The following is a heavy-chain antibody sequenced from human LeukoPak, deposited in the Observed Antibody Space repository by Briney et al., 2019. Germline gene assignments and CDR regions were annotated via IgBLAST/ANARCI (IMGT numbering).Heavy chain of an antibody. D-gene: IGHD5-12*01. Sequence: GGSPRLSCAASGFTFDDYAMHWVRQAPGKGLEWVSGISWNSGSIGYADSVKGRFTISRDNAKNSLYLQMNSLRAEDTALYYCAKDPSPGGYSGYGSWGQGTMVTVSS. J-gene: IGHJ3*01. CDR1: GFTFDDYA. CDR3: AKDPSPGGYSGYGS. V-gene: IGHV3-9*01. CDR2: ISWNSGSI.